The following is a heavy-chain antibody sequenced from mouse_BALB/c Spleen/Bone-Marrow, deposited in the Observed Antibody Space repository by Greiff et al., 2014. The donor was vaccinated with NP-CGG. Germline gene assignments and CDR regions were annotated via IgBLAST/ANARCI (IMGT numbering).Heavy chain of an antibody. J-gene: IGHJ4*01. Sequence: EVKLMESGGGLVKPGGSLKLSCAASGFAFSSYDMSWVRQTPEKRLEWVAYISSGGGSTNYPDTVKGRFTISRDTAKNTLYLQMSSLKSEDTAMYYCTRLTTVVAPYAMDYWGQGTSVTVSS. CDR2: ISSGGGST. CDR3: TRLTTVVAPYAMDY. V-gene: IGHV5-12-1*01. D-gene: IGHD1-1*01. CDR1: GFAFSSYD.